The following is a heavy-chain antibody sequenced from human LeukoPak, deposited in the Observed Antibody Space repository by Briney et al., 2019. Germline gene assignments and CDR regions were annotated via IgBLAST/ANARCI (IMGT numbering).Heavy chain of an antibody. D-gene: IGHD2-15*01. CDR3: ARDRGFCSGGSCFHLSFDY. Sequence: ASVKVSCKASGYTFTSYYMHWVRQAPGQGLEWMGIINPSGGSTSYAQKFQGRATMTRDTSTSTVYMELSSLRSEDTAVYYCARDRGFCSGGSCFHLSFDYWGQGTLVTVSS. CDR1: GYTFTSYY. J-gene: IGHJ4*02. CDR2: INPSGGST. V-gene: IGHV1-46*01.